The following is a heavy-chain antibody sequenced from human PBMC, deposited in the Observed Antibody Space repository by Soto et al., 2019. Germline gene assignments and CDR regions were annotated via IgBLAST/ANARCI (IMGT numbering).Heavy chain of an antibody. J-gene: IGHJ6*01. CDR3: ATHGGWHSYGMDV. CDR1: GFTVSSNY. CDR2: IYSGGST. D-gene: IGHD2-15*01. V-gene: IGHV3-53*01. Sequence: EVQLVESGGGLIQPGGSLRLSCAASGFTVSSNYMSWVRQAPGKGLEWVSVIYSGGSTYYADSVKGRFTISRDNSKDTLYLQLNSLRAEDTAVYYCATHGGWHSYGMDVWCQGSTVTVSS.